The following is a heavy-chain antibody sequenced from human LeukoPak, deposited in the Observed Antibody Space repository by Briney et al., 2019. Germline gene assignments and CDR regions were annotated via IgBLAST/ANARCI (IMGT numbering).Heavy chain of an antibody. CDR2: ISGSGGST. D-gene: IGHD3-22*01. V-gene: IGHV3-23*01. J-gene: IGHJ4*02. CDR1: GFTFSSYA. Sequence: PGGSLRLSCAASGFTFSSYAMSWVRQAPGKGLEWVSAISGSGGSTYYADSVKGRFTISRDNSKNTLYLQMNSLRAEDTAVYYCAKDGYYYDSSGYCYDYWGQGTLVTVSS. CDR3: AKDGYYYDSSGYCYDY.